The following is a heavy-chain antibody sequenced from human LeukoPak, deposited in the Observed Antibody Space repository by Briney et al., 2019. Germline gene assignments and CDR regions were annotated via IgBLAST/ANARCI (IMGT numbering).Heavy chain of an antibody. Sequence: GGSLRLSCAASGFTFSSYSMNWVRQAPGKGLEWVSSISSSSSYIYYADSVKGRFTISRDNAKNSLYLQMNSLRAEDTAVYYCAKSGQGELDFDYWGQGTLVTVSS. D-gene: IGHD1-26*01. CDR2: ISSSSSYI. CDR1: GFTFSSYS. J-gene: IGHJ4*02. CDR3: AKSGQGELDFDY. V-gene: IGHV3-21*01.